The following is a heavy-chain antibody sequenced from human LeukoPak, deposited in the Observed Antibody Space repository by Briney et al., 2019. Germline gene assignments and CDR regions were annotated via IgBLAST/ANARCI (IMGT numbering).Heavy chain of an antibody. D-gene: IGHD5-18*01. J-gene: IGHJ4*02. Sequence: KTSQTLSLTCTVSGGSISSGSYYWSWIRQPAGKGLEWIGRIYTSGSTNYNPSLKSRVTISVDTSKNQFSLRLSSVTAADTAVYYCAKTEGRFSYGYILPGFWGQGTLVTVSS. CDR1: GGSISSGSYY. V-gene: IGHV4-61*02. CDR3: AKTEGRFSYGYILPGF. CDR2: IYTSGST.